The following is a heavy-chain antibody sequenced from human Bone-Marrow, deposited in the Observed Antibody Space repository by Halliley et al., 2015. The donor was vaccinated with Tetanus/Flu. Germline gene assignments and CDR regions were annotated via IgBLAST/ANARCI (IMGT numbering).Heavy chain of an antibody. V-gene: IGHV3-7*04. J-gene: IGHJ4*02. CDR2: IKGDGSET. CDR3: VRDRGWQQFDY. D-gene: IGHD2-15*01. Sequence: LGRVANIKGDGSETFYVDSVKGRFTVSRDNAKKSLYLQMNSLGVDDTGVYYCVRDRGWQQFDYWGQGTQVIVTS.